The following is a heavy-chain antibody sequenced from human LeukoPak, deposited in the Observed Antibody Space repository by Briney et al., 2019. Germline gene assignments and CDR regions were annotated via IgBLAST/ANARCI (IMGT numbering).Heavy chain of an antibody. J-gene: IGHJ4*02. CDR2: INSDGSST. CDR1: GFIFSSHG. Sequence: GGSLRLSCEASGFIFSSHGMHWVRQAPGKGLVWVSHINSDGSSTRYADSVKGRFTMSRDNAKKTLYLQMNSLRAEDTAVYYCARVLMGSSGNDYWGQGTLATVSS. V-gene: IGHV3-74*01. CDR3: ARVLMGSSGNDY. D-gene: IGHD6-19*01.